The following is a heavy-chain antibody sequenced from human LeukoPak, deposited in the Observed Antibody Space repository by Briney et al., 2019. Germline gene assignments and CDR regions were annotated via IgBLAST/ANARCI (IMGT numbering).Heavy chain of an antibody. V-gene: IGHV4-4*07. CDR2: IYNSGST. D-gene: IGHD1-26*01. CDR3: GRENSGSYRAFDY. CDR1: GGSISSYY. J-gene: IGHJ4*02. Sequence: SETLSLTCTVSGGSISSYYWSWIRQPAGKGLEWIGGIYNSGSTNYNASLKSRVSISVDTSKNQFSLKRSYVTAGDRAGFYCGRENSGSYRAFDYWGRGTLVTVSS.